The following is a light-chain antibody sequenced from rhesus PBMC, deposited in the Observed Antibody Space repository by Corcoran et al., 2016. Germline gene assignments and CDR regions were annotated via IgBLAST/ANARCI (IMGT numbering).Light chain of an antibody. V-gene: IGKV1-32*02. CDR1: QGISSY. J-gene: IGKJ2*01. CDR2: YAT. Sequence: DIQMSQSPSSLSASVGDRVTITCRTSQGISSYLNWYQQKPGKAPKLLIYYATTLASGVPSRFSGSGSGTDFNLTISSLQPEDFATYYCQQGNSSPYSFGQGTKVAIK. CDR3: QQGNSSPYS.